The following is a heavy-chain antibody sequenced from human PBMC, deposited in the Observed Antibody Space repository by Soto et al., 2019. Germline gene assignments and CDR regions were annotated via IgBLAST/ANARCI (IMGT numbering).Heavy chain of an antibody. CDR2: ISSSGSTI. CDR1: GFTFSDYY. J-gene: IGHJ6*02. Sequence: PGGSLRLSCAASGFTFSDYYMSWIRQAPGKGPEWVSYISSSGSTIYYADSVKGRFTISRDNAKNSLYLQMNSLRAEDTAVYYCARDERLRYFDWLLPDYYYYGMDVWGQGTTVTVSS. CDR3: ARDERLRYFDWLLPDYYYYGMDV. V-gene: IGHV3-11*01. D-gene: IGHD3-9*01.